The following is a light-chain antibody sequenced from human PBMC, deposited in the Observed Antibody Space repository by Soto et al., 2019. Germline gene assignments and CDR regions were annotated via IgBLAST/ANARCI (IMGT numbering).Light chain of an antibody. CDR3: QQSYSTPST. V-gene: IGKV1-39*01. Sequence: IQMTQSPSFLSASVGVRVTITCRASQSISSYLNWCQQKPGKAPKLLIYAASSLQSGVPSRFSGSGSETDFTLTISSLQPEDFATYYCQQSYSTPSTFGGGTKVDIK. CDR1: QSISSY. J-gene: IGKJ4*01. CDR2: AAS.